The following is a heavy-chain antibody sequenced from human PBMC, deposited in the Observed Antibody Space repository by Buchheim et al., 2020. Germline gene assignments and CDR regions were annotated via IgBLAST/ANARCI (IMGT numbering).Heavy chain of an antibody. CDR3: AKDGLGSGSYMYYFMDV. CDR2: ISYDGSNE. Sequence: QVQLVESGGGVIQPGRSLRLSCAASGLSFSSYGMHWVRQAPGKGLEWVAGISYDGSNEYYRDSVKGRFSISRDNAKNTLYLQMNSLRAEDTAVYYCAKDGLGSGSYMYYFMDVWGQGTT. CDR1: GLSFSSYG. V-gene: IGHV3-30*18. J-gene: IGHJ6*02. D-gene: IGHD3-10*01.